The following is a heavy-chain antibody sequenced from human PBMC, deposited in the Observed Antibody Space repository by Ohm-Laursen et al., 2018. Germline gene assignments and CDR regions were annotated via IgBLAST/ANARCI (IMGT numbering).Heavy chain of an antibody. V-gene: IGHV2-70*11. J-gene: IGHJ3*02. CDR1: GFSLSTSGMC. D-gene: IGHD4-23*01. CDR3: ARSTTVVTPNDAFDI. Sequence: TQTLTLTYTFSGFSLSTSGMCVSWIRQPPGKALEWLARIDWDDDKYYSTSLKTRLTISKDTSKNQVVLTMTNMDPVDTATYYCARSTTVVTPNDAFDIWGQGTMVTVSS. CDR2: IDWDDDK.